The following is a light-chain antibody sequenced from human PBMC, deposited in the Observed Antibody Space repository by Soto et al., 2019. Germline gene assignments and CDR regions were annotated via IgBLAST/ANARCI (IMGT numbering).Light chain of an antibody. CDR1: QDINNF. CDR2: SAS. V-gene: IGKV1-16*01. CDR3: LQYDRFPAT. J-gene: IGKJ4*01. Sequence: DIQMTQSPSSLSASVGGRVTITCRASQDINNFLAWFQQKPGKAPKPLIYSASSLQDGVPSRFSGRGSGTHFTLTISSLQPEDFATYFCLQYDRFPATFGGGTKV.